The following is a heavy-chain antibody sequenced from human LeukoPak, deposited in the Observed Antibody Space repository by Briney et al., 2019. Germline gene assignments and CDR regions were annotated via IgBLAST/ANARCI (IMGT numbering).Heavy chain of an antibody. CDR2: FNHRGSS. CDR1: GESFSAYF. D-gene: IGHD2-15*01. CDR3: ARGSSFDGYCSAGACDAGYYDS. Sequence: PSETLSLTCAVYGESFSAYFWNWIRQAPGKPLEYIGEFNHRGSSHYYPSLKTRVTLSVDTSKNQFSLKLTSVTAADTAVYFCARGSSFDGYCSAGACDAGYYDSWGQGTPVTVSS. J-gene: IGHJ4*02. V-gene: IGHV4-34*01.